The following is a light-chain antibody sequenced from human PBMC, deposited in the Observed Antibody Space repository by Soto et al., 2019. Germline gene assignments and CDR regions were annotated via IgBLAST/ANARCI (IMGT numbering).Light chain of an antibody. CDR1: QSVSSS. J-gene: IGKJ1*01. CDR3: QQHNNWPPWT. CDR2: GAS. Sequence: EIVMTQSPATLSVSPGERATLSCRASQSVSSSLAWYQQKPGQAPRLLIYGASTRATGIPARFSGSGSGTEFTLTIISRQPEEVAVYYCQQHNNWPPWTFGQGTKVEIK. V-gene: IGKV3-15*01.